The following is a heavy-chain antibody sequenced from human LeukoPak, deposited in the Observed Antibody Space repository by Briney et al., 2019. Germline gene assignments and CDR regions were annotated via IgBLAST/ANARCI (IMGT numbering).Heavy chain of an antibody. D-gene: IGHD6-13*01. V-gene: IGHV3-7*01. J-gene: IGHJ4*02. CDR1: GFPFSSYW. CDR2: IKQDGSKK. Sequence: GGSLRLSCVASGFPFSSYWMTWVRQAPGKGLEWVANIKQDGSKKSYVDSVKGRFTISRDNAKNSLYLQMNSLRAEDTALYYCARDMTITGADDYWGQGTRVTVSS. CDR3: ARDMTITGADDY.